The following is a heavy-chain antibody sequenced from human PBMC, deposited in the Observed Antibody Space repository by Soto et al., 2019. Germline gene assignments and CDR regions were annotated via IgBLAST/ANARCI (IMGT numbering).Heavy chain of an antibody. J-gene: IGHJ5*02. D-gene: IGHD3-22*01. CDR3: ARSQGSYYYDSSGYRSWFDP. Sequence: QVQLVQSGAEVKKPGSSVKVSCKASGGTFSSYAISWVRQAPGQGLEWMGGIIPIFGTANYAQKFQGRVTITADESTSKAYMELSSLRSEDTAVYYCARSQGSYYYDSSGYRSWFDPWGQGTLVTVSS. V-gene: IGHV1-69*01. CDR1: GGTFSSYA. CDR2: IIPIFGTA.